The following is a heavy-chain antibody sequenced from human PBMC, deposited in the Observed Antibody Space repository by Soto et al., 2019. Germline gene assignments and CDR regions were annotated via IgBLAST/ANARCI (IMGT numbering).Heavy chain of an antibody. V-gene: IGHV4-4*02. Sequence: QVQLQESGPGLVNASGTLSLTCGVSGGSINTNNWWSWLRQPPGQGLEWIAEVYHSGSSNYNPSLSSRLMISVETSKNQLSLRVTSVTAADSAVYYCARAKLCNTLSCPHSFDTWGQGTLVSVSS. CDR3: ARAKLCNTLSCPHSFDT. CDR2: VYHSGSS. CDR1: GGSINTNNW. J-gene: IGHJ4*02. D-gene: IGHD2-2*01.